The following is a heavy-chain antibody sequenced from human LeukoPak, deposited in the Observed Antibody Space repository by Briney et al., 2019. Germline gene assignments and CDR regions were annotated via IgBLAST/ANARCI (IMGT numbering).Heavy chain of an antibody. J-gene: IGHJ4*02. Sequence: PGGSLRLSCAASGFTFSSYAMSWVRQAPGKGLEWVSSISSSGAHIYYADSVKGRFTISRDNAKNSLYLQMISLRAEDAAVYYCARRQGYCDSTACYSTYFDYWGQGTLVTVSS. V-gene: IGHV3-21*01. CDR1: GFTFSSYA. CDR3: ARRQGYCDSTACYSTYFDY. D-gene: IGHD2-2*01. CDR2: ISSSGAHI.